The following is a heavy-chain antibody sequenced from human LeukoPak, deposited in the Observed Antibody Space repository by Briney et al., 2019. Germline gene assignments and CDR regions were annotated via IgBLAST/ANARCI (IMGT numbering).Heavy chain of an antibody. CDR3: AKGKYDFWSGYSVAFDY. CDR1: GFDFSTYS. J-gene: IGHJ4*02. CDR2: ISWNSGNI. Sequence: GGSLRLSCAASGFDFSTYSMHWVRRAPGKGLEWVSGISWNSGNIDYADSVKGRFTISRDNAKNSQHLQMNNLRPEDTALYYCAKGKYDFWSGYSVAFDYWGQGIPVTVSS. V-gene: IGHV3-9*01. D-gene: IGHD3/OR15-3a*01.